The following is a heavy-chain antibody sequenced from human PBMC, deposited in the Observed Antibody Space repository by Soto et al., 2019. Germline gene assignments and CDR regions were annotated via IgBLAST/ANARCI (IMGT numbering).Heavy chain of an antibody. J-gene: IGHJ4*02. CDR2: INYNSGSV. Sequence: EVQLVESGGGWVQPGRSLRLSCVASGFTFDVYAMHWVRQAPGKGLEWVSGINYNSGSVGYADSVKGRFTISRDNAKNSLHLQMISLRAEDTAVYYCAKDISLRGWVYLVVEYWGQGTLVTVSP. V-gene: IGHV3-9*01. CDR3: AKDISLRGWVYLVVEY. CDR1: GFTFDVYA. D-gene: IGHD6-13*01.